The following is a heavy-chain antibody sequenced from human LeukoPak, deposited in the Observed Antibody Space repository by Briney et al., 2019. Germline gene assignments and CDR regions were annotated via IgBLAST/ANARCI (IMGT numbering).Heavy chain of an antibody. V-gene: IGHV3-9*03. Sequence: GGSLRLSCAASGFTFDDYAVHWVRQAPGKGLEWVSGISWNSGSIGYADSVKGRFTISRDNAKNSLYLQMNSLRAEDMALYYCAKDTCSSTSCYTTAFDIWGQGTVVTVSS. CDR2: ISWNSGSI. J-gene: IGHJ3*02. CDR3: AKDTCSSTSCYTTAFDI. D-gene: IGHD2-2*02. CDR1: GFTFDDYA.